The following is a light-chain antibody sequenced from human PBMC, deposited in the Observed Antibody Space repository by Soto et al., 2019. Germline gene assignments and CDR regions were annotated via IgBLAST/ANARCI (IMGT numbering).Light chain of an antibody. CDR1: QSVNGY. CDR2: GTS. V-gene: IGKV3-11*01. CDR3: QQRSNSPVT. Sequence: EILLTQSPATLSLSPGERATLSCRASQSVNGYLAWYQQKPGQAPRLLIYGTSNRATGIPARFSGSGSGTDFTLTISSLEPEDFAVYYCQQRSNSPVTFGQGTRLEIK. J-gene: IGKJ5*01.